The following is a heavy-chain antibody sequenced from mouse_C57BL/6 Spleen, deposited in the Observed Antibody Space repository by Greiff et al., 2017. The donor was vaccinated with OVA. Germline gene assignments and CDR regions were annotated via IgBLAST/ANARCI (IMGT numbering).Heavy chain of an antibody. CDR1: GYTFTSYT. CDR2: INPSSGYT. CDR3: ARGQDYDGFDY. J-gene: IGHJ2*01. Sequence: VQGVESGAELARPGASVKMSCKASGYTFTSYTMHWVKQRPGQGLEWIGYINPSSGYTKYNQKFKDKATLTADKSSSTAYMQLSSLTSEDSAVYYCARGQDYDGFDYWGQGTTLTVSS. V-gene: IGHV1-4*01. D-gene: IGHD2-4*01.